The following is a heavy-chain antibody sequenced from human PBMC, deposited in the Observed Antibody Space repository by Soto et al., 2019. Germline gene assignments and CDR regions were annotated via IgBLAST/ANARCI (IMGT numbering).Heavy chain of an antibody. V-gene: IGHV3-7*01. CDR1: GFTFSSYW. J-gene: IGHJ4*02. CDR3: AREMGERGGRFDY. D-gene: IGHD2-15*01. Sequence: GGSLRLSCAAPGFTFSSYWMSWVRQAPGKGLEWVANIKQDGSEKYYVDSVKGRFTISRDNAKNSLYLQMNSLRAEDTAVYYCAREMGERGGRFDYWGQGTLVTVSS. CDR2: IKQDGSEK.